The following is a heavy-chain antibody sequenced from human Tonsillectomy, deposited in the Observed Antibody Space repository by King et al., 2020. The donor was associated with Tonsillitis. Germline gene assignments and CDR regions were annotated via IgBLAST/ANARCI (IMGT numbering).Heavy chain of an antibody. J-gene: IGHJ4*02. V-gene: IGHV3-30*02. D-gene: IGHD4-17*01. CDR2: IRYDGSNK. CDR3: VKYYLVFGPVEAPAVTQDFDD. Sequence: VQLVESGGGVVQPGGSLRLSCAASVFTFSNYGMHWVRQAPGKGLEWVAFIRYDGSNKYYADSVKGRFTISRDNSNKTLYVQMNRMGAEETAVYYCVKYYLVFGPVEAPAVTQDFDDWGQGTMVTVSS. CDR1: VFTFSNYG.